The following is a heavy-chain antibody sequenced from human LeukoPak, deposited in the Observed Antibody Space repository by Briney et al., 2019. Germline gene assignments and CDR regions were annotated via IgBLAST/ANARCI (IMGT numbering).Heavy chain of an antibody. J-gene: IGHJ4*02. CDR1: GYTFSDYS. Sequence: ASVKVSCKAFGYTFSDYSLHWVRQAPGQGLEWMGWIIPNSGGTAYAQHFEGRVSMTRDTSITTAYMELNRLRSDDTAMYYCARIRTSGSYFNAWGQGSLVTVSS. D-gene: IGHD3-10*01. V-gene: IGHV1-2*02. CDR2: IIPNSGGT. CDR3: ARIRTSGSYFNA.